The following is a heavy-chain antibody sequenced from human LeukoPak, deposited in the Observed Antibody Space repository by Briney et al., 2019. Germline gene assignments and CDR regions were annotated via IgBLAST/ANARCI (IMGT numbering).Heavy chain of an antibody. J-gene: IGHJ6*02. D-gene: IGHD2-2*01. Sequence: PGGSLRLSCAASGFTFSSYAMHGVRQARGKGLEWVAVISYDGSNKYYADSVKGRFTISRDNSKNTLYLQMNSLRAEDTAVYCCARDIVVAKYYYYGMDVWGQGTTVTVSS. V-gene: IGHV3-30-3*01. CDR2: ISYDGSNK. CDR3: ARDIVVAKYYYYGMDV. CDR1: GFTFSSYA.